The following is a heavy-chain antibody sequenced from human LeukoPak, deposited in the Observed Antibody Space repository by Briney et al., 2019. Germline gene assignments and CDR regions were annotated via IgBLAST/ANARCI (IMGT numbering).Heavy chain of an antibody. CDR1: GFSFSNYG. CDR2: IRFDGTNT. J-gene: IGHJ4*02. CDR3: ARAHTSGWFYFDY. V-gene: IGHV3-30*02. D-gene: IGHD6-19*01. Sequence: GGSLRLSCAASGFSFSNYGFHWVRQAPGKGLEWVTFIRFDGTNTYYADSVKGPFTISRDNSKNTLYLQMNSLRAEDTAVYYCARAHTSGWFYFDYWGQGTLVTVSS.